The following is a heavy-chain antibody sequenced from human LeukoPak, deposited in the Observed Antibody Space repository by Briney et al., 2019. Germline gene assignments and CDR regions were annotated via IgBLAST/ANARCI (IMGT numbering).Heavy chain of an antibody. D-gene: IGHD4-23*01. CDR1: GFSFSVYW. CDR2: IKTDGSIT. CDR3: VKDISYGGTPAFEF. V-gene: IGHV3-74*01. J-gene: IGHJ4*02. Sequence: PGGSLRLSSAASGFSFSVYWMHSVRQAPGKGPVWVSRIKTDGSITDYADSVKGRFTISRDDARKSLYLQMNSLRLEDTAFYYCVKDISYGGTPAFEFWGRGTLVTVSS.